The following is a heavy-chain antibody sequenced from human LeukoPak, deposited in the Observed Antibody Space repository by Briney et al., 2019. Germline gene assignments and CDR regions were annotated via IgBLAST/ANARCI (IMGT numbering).Heavy chain of an antibody. Sequence: GGSLRLSCVTSGFTFSGYATTWVRQAPGKGLEWVSAISGSAVTTYYADSVKGRFTISRDNSKNTLYLQMNSLRAEDTAVYYCAKSDYYYYYMDVWGKGTTITVSS. V-gene: IGHV3-23*01. J-gene: IGHJ6*03. CDR1: GFTFSGYA. CDR2: ISGSAVTT. CDR3: AKSDYYYYYMDV.